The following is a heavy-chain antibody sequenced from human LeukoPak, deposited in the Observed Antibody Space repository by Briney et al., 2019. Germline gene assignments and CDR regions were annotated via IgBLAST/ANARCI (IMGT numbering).Heavy chain of an antibody. J-gene: IGHJ4*02. CDR2: ISSSSSTI. CDR3: ARLGSSGWTYYFDY. V-gene: IGHV3-48*01. D-gene: IGHD6-19*01. Sequence: GSLRLSCAASGFTFSSYSMNWVRQAPGKGLEWVSYISSSSSTIYYADSVKGRFTISRDNAKNSLYLQMNSLRAEDTAVYYCARLGSSGWTYYFDYWGQGTLVTVSS. CDR1: GFTFSSYS.